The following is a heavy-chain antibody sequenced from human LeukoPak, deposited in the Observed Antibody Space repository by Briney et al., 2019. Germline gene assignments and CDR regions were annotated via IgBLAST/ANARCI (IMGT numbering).Heavy chain of an antibody. Sequence: SETLSVTCDVHGGSLNAYYWTWIRQSPGRGLEWIGEIDHNGYTSYNPSLKSRVTISVDTSKKQFFLKLTSMTAADTAVYYCARDRASTYDWGQGTLVTVSS. V-gene: IGHV4-34*01. J-gene: IGHJ4*02. D-gene: IGHD5-18*01. CDR2: IDHNGYT. CDR3: ARDRASTYD. CDR1: GGSLNAYY.